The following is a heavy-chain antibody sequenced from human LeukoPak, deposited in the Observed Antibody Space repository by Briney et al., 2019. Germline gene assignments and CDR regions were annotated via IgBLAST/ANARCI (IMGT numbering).Heavy chain of an antibody. CDR3: ARDRVEMATKSPLDY. Sequence: GRSLRLSCAASGFTFSSYGMHWVRQAPGKGLEWVAVIWYDGSNKYYADSVKGRFTISRDNSKNTLYLQMNSLRAEDTAVYYCARDRVEMATKSPLDYWGQGTLVTVS. D-gene: IGHD5-24*01. CDR2: IWYDGSNK. J-gene: IGHJ4*02. V-gene: IGHV3-33*01. CDR1: GFTFSSYG.